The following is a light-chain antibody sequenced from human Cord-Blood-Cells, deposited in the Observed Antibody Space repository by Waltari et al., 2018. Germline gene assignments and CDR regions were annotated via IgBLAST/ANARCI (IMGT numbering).Light chain of an antibody. CDR3: QQYNNWPPLT. V-gene: IGKV3-15*01. CDR2: GAS. CDR1: QRVSSN. Sequence: EIVMTQSPATLSVSPGEGATLSCRASQRVSSNLAWYQQKPGQAPKLLIYGASTRATGIAARFSGSGSGTEFTLTISSLQSEDFAVYYCQQYNNWPPLTFGGGTKVEIK. J-gene: IGKJ4*01.